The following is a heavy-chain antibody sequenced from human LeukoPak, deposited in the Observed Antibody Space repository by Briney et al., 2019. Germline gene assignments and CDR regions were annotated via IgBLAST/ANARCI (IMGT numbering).Heavy chain of an antibody. CDR2: INHSGST. V-gene: IGHV4-34*01. J-gene: IGHJ6*03. Sequence: SETLSLTCAVYGGSFSGYYWSWIRQPPGKGLEWIGEINHSGSTNYNPSLKSRVTISVDTSKNQFSLKLSSVTAADTAVYYCARGRPGSYFLYYYYMDVWGKGTTVTVSS. D-gene: IGHD3-10*01. CDR1: GGSFSGYY. CDR3: ARGRPGSYFLYYYYMDV.